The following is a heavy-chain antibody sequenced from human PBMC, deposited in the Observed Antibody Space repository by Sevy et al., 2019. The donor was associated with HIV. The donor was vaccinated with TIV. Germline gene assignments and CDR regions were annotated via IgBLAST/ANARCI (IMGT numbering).Heavy chain of an antibody. CDR3: ARNGGYADYGMDV. D-gene: IGHD2-2*01. CDR2: MNSITSTI. V-gene: IGHV3-48*01. CDR1: GFTFSSYS. J-gene: IGHJ6*02. Sequence: GGSLRLSCVGSGFTFSSYSMNWVRQAPGKGLEWLSYMNSITSTIYYADSVKGRFTISRDNAKNSVSLQMHSLRAEDTAVNYCARNGGYADYGMDVWGQGTTVTVS.